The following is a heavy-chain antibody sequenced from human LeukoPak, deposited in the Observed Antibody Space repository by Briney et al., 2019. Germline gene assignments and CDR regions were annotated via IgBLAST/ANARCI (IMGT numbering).Heavy chain of an antibody. CDR2: ISAYNGNT. CDR1: GYTFTSYG. Sequence: VASVKVSCTASGYTFTSYGISWVRQAPGQGLEWMGWISAYNGNTNYAQKLQGRVTMTTDSSTSTAYMELRSLRSDDTAVYYCARVAQYYYYMDVWGKGTTVTVSS. J-gene: IGHJ6*03. CDR3: ARVAQYYYYMDV. V-gene: IGHV1-18*01.